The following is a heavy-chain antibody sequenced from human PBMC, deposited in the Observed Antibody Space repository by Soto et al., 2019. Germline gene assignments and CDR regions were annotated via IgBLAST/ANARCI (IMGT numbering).Heavy chain of an antibody. CDR1: GGSISSGDYY. J-gene: IGHJ4*02. CDR2: IYASGRT. V-gene: IGHV4-31*03. CDR3: ARIPPFYGILGGSDET. Sequence: QMQLQESGPGLVKPSETLSLTCTVSGGSISSGDYYWTWVRQHPGKGLEWIGYIYASGRTYYTPSLKSRVSSSVDTSKNQFSLKLSSVAAADTAVYYCARIPPFYGILGGSDETWAQGILVTVSS. D-gene: IGHD3-9*01.